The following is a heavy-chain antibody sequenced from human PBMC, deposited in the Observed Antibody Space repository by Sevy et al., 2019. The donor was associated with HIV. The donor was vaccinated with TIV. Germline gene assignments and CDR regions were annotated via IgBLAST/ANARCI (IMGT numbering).Heavy chain of an antibody. J-gene: IGHJ6*02. CDR1: GFTFSSYA. CDR3: AKESGWFGELDTRYGMDV. Sequence: GGSLRLSCAASGFTFSSYAMSWVRQAPGKGLEWVSAISGSGGSTYYADSVKGRFTISRDNSKNTLYLQMNSLRAEDTAVYYCAKESGWFGELDTRYGMDVWGQGTAVTVSS. D-gene: IGHD3-10*01. V-gene: IGHV3-23*01. CDR2: ISGSGGST.